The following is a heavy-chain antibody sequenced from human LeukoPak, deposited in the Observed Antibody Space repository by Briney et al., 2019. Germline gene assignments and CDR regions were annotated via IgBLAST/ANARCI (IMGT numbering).Heavy chain of an antibody. J-gene: IGHJ5*02. CDR2: ISAYNGNT. V-gene: IGHV1-18*01. CDR1: GGTFSNHA. CDR3: ARAYGGSGSYP. Sequence: GASVKVSCKASGGTFSNHAVSWVRQAPGQGLEWMGWISAYNGNTNYAQKLQGRVTMTTDTSTSTAYMELRSLRSDDTAVYYCARAYGGSGSYPWGQGTLVTVSS. D-gene: IGHD3-10*01.